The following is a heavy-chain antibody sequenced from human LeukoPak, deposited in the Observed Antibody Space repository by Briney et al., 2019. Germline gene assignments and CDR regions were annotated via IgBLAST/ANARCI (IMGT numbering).Heavy chain of an antibody. CDR3: ARPSINDYGDFGY. V-gene: IGHV3-21*01. CDR2: ISGTSRSTYI. D-gene: IGHD4-17*01. Sequence: GGSLRLSCAASGFTFSTYNMHWVRQAPGKGLEWVSSISGTSRSTYIYYAYSVKGRFTISRDNAESSLYLQMNSLRAEDTAVYYCARPSINDYGDFGYWGQGTLVTVSS. J-gene: IGHJ4*02. CDR1: GFTFSTYN.